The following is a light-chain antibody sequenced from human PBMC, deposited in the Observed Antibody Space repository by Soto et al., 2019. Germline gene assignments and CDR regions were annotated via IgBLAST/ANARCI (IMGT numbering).Light chain of an antibody. CDR3: FSYTSSGTYV. V-gene: IGLV2-14*01. J-gene: IGLJ1*01. CDR1: SSDVGNYKY. Sequence: QAVLTQPASVSRSPGQSITISCTGTSSDVGNYKYVSWYQQHPGKAPKLMIYEVSNRPSGVSNRFSGCKSGNTASLTISGLQAEDETDYYCFSYTSSGTYVFGTGTKLTVL. CDR2: EVS.